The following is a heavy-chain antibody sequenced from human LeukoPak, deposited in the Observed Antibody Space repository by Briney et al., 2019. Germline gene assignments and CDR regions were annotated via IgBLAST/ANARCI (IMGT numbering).Heavy chain of an antibody. CDR1: GFTVIDNY. CDR3: ARVAKYYYGSETYYFFEH. Sequence: GGSLRLSCAASGFTVIDNYMSWVRQAPGKGLEWVANIKQDGSEKYYVDSVKGRFTISRDNAKNSLYLQMNSLRVEDTAVYYCARVAKYYYGSETYYFFEHWGQGTPVTASS. V-gene: IGHV3-7*01. CDR2: IKQDGSEK. D-gene: IGHD3-10*01. J-gene: IGHJ4*02.